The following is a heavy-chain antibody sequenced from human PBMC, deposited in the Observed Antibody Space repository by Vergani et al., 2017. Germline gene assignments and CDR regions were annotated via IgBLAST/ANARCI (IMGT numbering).Heavy chain of an antibody. CDR1: GFTFNHYG. D-gene: IGHD1-14*01. CDR2: TWYDGNNK. Sequence: QVQLVESGGGVVQPGRSLRLSCAASGFTFNHYGMHWVRQAPGKGLEWVAVTWYDGNNKQYADSVKGRITISRDNSKRTMYLQMNGLRDEDTGVYYCARDLRLLYNRFDPWGQGTPVTVSS. J-gene: IGHJ5*02. CDR3: ARDLRLLYNRFDP. V-gene: IGHV3-33*01.